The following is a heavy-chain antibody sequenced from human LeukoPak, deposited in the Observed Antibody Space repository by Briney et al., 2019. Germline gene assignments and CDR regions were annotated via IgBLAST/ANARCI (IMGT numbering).Heavy chain of an antibody. D-gene: IGHD3-10*01. CDR2: VNPNSGVT. J-gene: IGHJ4*02. V-gene: IGHV1-2*06. Sequence: GASVKVSCKASGYTFTAYFMHWVRQAPGQGLEWMGRVNPNSGVTNSKQQFQGRVTMTRDTSISTAYMELSGLRSHDTAVYYCARRADRVRGFDKYYFDYWGQGTLDTVSS. CDR1: GYTFTAYF. CDR3: ARRADRVRGFDKYYFDY.